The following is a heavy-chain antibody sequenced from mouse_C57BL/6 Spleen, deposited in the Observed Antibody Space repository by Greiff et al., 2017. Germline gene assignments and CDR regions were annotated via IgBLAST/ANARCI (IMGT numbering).Heavy chain of an antibody. D-gene: IGHD1-1*01. CDR3: ARVTTVVATPYFDY. CDR2: IDPANGNT. V-gene: IGHV14-3*01. Sequence: DVQLQESVAELVRPGASVKLSCTASGFNFKNTYMHWVKQRPEQGLEWIGRIDPANGNTKYAPKFQGKATITADTSSNTAYLQLSSLTSEDTAIYYCARVTTVVATPYFDYWGQGTTLTVSS. J-gene: IGHJ2*01. CDR1: GFNFKNTY.